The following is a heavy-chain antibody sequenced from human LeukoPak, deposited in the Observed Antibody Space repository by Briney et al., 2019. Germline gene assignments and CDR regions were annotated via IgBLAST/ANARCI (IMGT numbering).Heavy chain of an antibody. Sequence: GGSLGLSCAASGITFSRSWMSWVRQAPGKGLEWVAFIKEDGSEKYYVDSVKGRFTISRDNAENSLYLQMNSLRAEDTAVYYCARDRGGRTGLDDWGQGTLVTVSS. D-gene: IGHD2-15*01. CDR3: ARDRGGRTGLDD. V-gene: IGHV3-7*04. J-gene: IGHJ4*02. CDR1: GITFSRSW. CDR2: IKEDGSEK.